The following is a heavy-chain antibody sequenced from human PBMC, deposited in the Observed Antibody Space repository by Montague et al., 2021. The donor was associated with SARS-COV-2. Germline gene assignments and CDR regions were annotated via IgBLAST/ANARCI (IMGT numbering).Heavy chain of an antibody. D-gene: IGHD5-24*01. CDR3: ARAQPFHGYPHYFDL. V-gene: IGHV3-30-3*01. CDR1: GFTFSSYA. CDR2: ISYDGSNK. J-gene: IGHJ2*01. Sequence: SLRLSCAASGFTFSSYAMHWVRQAPGKGLEWVAVISYDGSNKYYADSVKGRFTISRDNSKNTLYLQMNGLRAEDTAVYYCARAQPFHGYPHYFDLWGRGTLVTVSS.